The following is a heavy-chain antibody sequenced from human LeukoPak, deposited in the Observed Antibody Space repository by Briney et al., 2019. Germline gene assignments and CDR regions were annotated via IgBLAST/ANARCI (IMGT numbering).Heavy chain of an antibody. J-gene: IGHJ4*02. D-gene: IGHD1-26*01. CDR3: GIDSRSYYGHDY. CDR2: ISSSGSTI. V-gene: IGHV3-11*04. Sequence: GGSLSLSCAASGFTLSVYYMSWIRQAPGEGLGWVSYISSSGSTIYYAGSVKGRFTIHTDNPKNSPSMRIDRLRAKDTSVYYCGIDSRSYYGHDYWGQKTLGTVSS. CDR1: GFTLSVYY.